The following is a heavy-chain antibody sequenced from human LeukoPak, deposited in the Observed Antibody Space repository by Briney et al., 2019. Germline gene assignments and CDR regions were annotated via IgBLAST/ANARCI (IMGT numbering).Heavy chain of an antibody. Sequence: GGSLRLSCAASGFTFSSYSMNWVRQAPGKGLEWVSSIGSSSSYIYYADSVKGRFTISRDNSKNTLYLQMKSLRAEDTAVYYCAKGGGYEAQYYYYYLDVWGKGTTVTISS. CDR2: IGSSSSYI. D-gene: IGHD5-12*01. CDR1: GFTFSSYS. V-gene: IGHV3-21*01. CDR3: AKGGGYEAQYYYYYLDV. J-gene: IGHJ6*03.